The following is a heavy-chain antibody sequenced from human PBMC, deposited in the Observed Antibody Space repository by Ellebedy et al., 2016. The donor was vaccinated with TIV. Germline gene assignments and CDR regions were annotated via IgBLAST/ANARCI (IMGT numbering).Heavy chain of an antibody. Sequence: MPSETLSLTCTVSGGSISSSGYYWSWIRQHPGRGLEWNGYIYYTGSTYYNPSLKSLVTISVDTSKNQFSLKLSSVTAAETAVYYCARDGGGGWFDPWGQGTLVTVSS. CDR1: GGSISSSGYY. V-gene: IGHV4-31*01. D-gene: IGHD2-15*01. J-gene: IGHJ5*02. CDR2: IYYTGST. CDR3: ARDGGGGWFDP.